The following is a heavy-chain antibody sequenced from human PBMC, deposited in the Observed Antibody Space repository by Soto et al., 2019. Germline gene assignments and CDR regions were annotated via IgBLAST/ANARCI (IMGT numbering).Heavy chain of an antibody. D-gene: IGHD6-13*01. CDR2: ISNDGNSK. V-gene: IGHV3-30-3*01. Sequence: VGSLRLSCVASGFTFTSYAMHWVRQAPGKGLEWVAVISNDGNSKYYADSVQGRFTISRDNSKNTLYLQINSLRVEDTAVYYCARVRALEIAVRPVDYWGQGTLVTVSS. J-gene: IGHJ4*02. CDR3: ARVRALEIAVRPVDY. CDR1: GFTFTSYA.